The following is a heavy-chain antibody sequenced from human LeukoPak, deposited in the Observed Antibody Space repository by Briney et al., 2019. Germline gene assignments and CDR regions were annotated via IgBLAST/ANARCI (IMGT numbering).Heavy chain of an antibody. CDR1: GGSISSVNYY. V-gene: IGHV4-30-4*08. CDR3: ARKQCVPYYFDI. Sequence: PSETLSLTCSVSGGSISSVNYYWSWIRQPPGKGLEWIGYIYYSGSTYYNPSLKSRLTISVDMSKNQFSLKLSSVTAADTAVYYCARKQCVPYYFDIWGQGTQVTVSS. D-gene: IGHD2-2*01. CDR2: IYYSGST. J-gene: IGHJ4*02.